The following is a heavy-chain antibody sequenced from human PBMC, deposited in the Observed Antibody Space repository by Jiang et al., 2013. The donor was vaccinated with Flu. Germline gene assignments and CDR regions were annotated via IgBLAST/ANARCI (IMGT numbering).Heavy chain of an antibody. V-gene: IGHV4-31*03. J-gene: IGHJ5*02. CDR2: IYYSGST. Sequence: GSGLVKPSQTLSLTCTVSGGSISSGGYYWSWIRQHPGKGLEWIGYIYYSGSTYYNPSLKSRVTISVDTSKNQFSLKLSSVTAADTTVYYCARVRTHNSSSFWFDPWGQGTLVTVSS. CDR1: GGSISSGGYY. CDR3: ARVRTHNSSSFWFDP. D-gene: IGHD2/OR15-2a*01.